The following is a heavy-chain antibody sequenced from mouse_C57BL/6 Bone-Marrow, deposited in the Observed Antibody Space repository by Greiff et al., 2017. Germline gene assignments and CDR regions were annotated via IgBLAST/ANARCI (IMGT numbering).Heavy chain of an antibody. V-gene: IGHV6-3*01. CDR3: TVGSSYVGYFDV. CDR1: GFTFSNYW. Sequence: EVKLVESGGGLVQPGGSMKLSCVASGFTFSNYWMNWVRQSPEKGLEWVAQIRLKSDNYATHYAESVKGRFTISRDDSKSSVYLQMNNLRAEDTGIYYCTVGSSYVGYFDVWGTGTTVTVSS. CDR2: IRLKSDNYAT. J-gene: IGHJ1*03. D-gene: IGHD1-1*01.